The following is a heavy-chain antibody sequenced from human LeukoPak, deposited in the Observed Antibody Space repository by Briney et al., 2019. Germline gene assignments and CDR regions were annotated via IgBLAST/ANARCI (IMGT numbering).Heavy chain of an antibody. CDR3: AREEAYCGGDCSRKTNYYYKDV. V-gene: IGHV3-66*02. Sequence: GGSLRLSCAASGFTVSSNYMSWVRQAPGKGLEWVSVIYSGGSTYYADSVKGRFTISRDNSKNTLYLQMNSLRAEDTAVYYCAREEAYCGGDCSRKTNYYYKDVWGKGTTVTVSS. CDR2: IYSGGST. J-gene: IGHJ6*03. D-gene: IGHD2-21*02. CDR1: GFTVSSNY.